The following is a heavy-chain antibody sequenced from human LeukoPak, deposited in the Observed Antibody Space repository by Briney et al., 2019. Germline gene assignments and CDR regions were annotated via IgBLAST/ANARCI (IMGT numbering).Heavy chain of an antibody. CDR3: TKELHVAVAVADYYYFYMDA. D-gene: IGHD6-19*01. Sequence: GGSLRLSCAASGFVFSIFAMGWVRQSPGKGLEWLSTINGGGNTTFYSDSVRGRFTISRDNSKNTLYLHMDSLRPDDTAIYYCTKELHVAVAVADYYYFYMDAWGRGTAVTVSS. V-gene: IGHV3-23*01. CDR2: INGGGNTT. J-gene: IGHJ6*03. CDR1: GFVFSIFA.